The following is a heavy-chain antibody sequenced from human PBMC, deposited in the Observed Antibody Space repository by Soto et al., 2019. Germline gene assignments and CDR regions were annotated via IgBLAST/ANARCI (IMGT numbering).Heavy chain of an antibody. Sequence: SETLSLTCTVSGDSISSFHWSWIRQPPGKGLEWIGYIYNNGGTNYNPSLKSRVTISVDKSKNQFSLKLSSVTAADTAVYYCRSEPGSWDDNYYGMDVWGQGTTVTVSS. CDR1: GDSISSFH. J-gene: IGHJ6*02. CDR3: RSEPGSWDDNYYGMDV. D-gene: IGHD6-13*01. V-gene: IGHV4-59*08. CDR2: IYNNGGT.